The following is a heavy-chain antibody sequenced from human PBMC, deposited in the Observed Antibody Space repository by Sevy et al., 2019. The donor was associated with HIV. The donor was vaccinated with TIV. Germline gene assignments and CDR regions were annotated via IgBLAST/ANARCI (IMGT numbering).Heavy chain of an antibody. V-gene: IGHV4-34*01. CDR1: NMSFSDYY. J-gene: IGHJ5*02. Sequence: SETLSLRCTVYNMSFSDYYWSWIRQPPGKGLEWIGEINHTGTRNYSPSLKSRATISLDTSKNHFSLKLRSVTAADTAVYYCARGLLVAGGLWFDTWGQGTLVTVSS. D-gene: IGHD3-10*01. CDR2: INHTGTR. CDR3: ARGLLVAGGLWFDT.